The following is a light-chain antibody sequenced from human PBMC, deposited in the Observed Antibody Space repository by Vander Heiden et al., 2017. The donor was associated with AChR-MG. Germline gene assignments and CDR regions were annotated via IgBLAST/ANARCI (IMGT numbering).Light chain of an antibody. CDR2: GKN. CDR1: SLRSYS. J-gene: IGLJ2*01. CDR3: NSRDSSGSQL. Sequence: SSELPQDPAVSVALGQTVRIPCLGHSLRSYSATWSQQQPGKAPILVIYGKNSRPSGIPDLFSGSSSGNAASWAITVAQAEDEADYYCNSRDSSGSQLFGGGTKLTVL. V-gene: IGLV3-19*01.